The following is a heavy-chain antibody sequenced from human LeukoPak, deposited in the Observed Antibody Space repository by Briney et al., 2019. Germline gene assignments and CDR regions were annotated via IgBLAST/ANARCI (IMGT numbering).Heavy chain of an antibody. Sequence: SETLSLTCAVSGGSISSNWWSWVRQPPGKGLEWIGEIDHSGSTNYNPSLKSRVTISVDTSKNQFSLKLSSVTAADTAVYYCARDYGTSTDAFDIWGQGTMVTVSS. J-gene: IGHJ3*02. V-gene: IGHV4-4*02. CDR2: IDHSGST. CDR3: ARDYGTSTDAFDI. CDR1: GGSISSNW. D-gene: IGHD1-14*01.